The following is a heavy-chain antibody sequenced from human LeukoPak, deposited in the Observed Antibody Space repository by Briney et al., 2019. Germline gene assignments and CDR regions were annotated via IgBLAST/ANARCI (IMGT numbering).Heavy chain of an antibody. Sequence: PGGSLRLSCAAPGFTFSSYSMNWVRQAPGKGLEWVSYISSSSSSKKYADSVKGRFTISRDNAKNSLYLQMNSLRAEDTAVYYCARLLVYNSGGEAFDHWGQGTLVTVSS. V-gene: IGHV3-48*01. CDR2: ISSSSSSK. CDR3: ARLLVYNSGGEAFDH. J-gene: IGHJ4*02. CDR1: GFTFSSYS. D-gene: IGHD1-20*01.